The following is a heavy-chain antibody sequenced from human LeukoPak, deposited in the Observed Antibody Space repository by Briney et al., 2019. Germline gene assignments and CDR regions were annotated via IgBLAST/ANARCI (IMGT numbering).Heavy chain of an antibody. D-gene: IGHD6-19*01. CDR1: GFTFSSYS. Sequence: GGSLRLSCAASGFTFSSYSMNWVRQAPGKGLEWVSSISSSSRYIYYADSVKGRFTISRDNAKNSLYLQMNSLRAEATAVYYCARDPVAGHFDYWGQGTLVTVSS. J-gene: IGHJ4*02. CDR2: ISSSSRYI. CDR3: ARDPVAGHFDY. V-gene: IGHV3-21*01.